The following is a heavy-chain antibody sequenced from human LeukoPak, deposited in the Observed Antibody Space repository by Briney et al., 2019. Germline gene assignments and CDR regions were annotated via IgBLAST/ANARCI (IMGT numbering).Heavy chain of an antibody. CDR3: ARDRGYYYDSSGPPRY. Sequence: ASVKVSCKASGYTFTGYYMHWVRQAPGQGLEWMGWINPNSGGTNYAQKFQGRVTMTRDTSTSTVYMELSSLRSDDTAVYYCARDRGYYYDSSGPPRYWGQGTLVTVSS. J-gene: IGHJ4*02. V-gene: IGHV1-2*02. CDR2: INPNSGGT. D-gene: IGHD3-22*01. CDR1: GYTFTGYY.